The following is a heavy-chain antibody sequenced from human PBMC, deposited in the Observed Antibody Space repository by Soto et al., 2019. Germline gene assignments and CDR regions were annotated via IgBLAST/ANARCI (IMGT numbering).Heavy chain of an antibody. CDR1: GFTFSSYA. D-gene: IGHD2-2*01. CDR2: ISGSGGST. Sequence: GGSLRLSCAASGFTFSSYAMSWVRQAPGKGLEWVSAISGSGGSTYYADSVKGRFTISRDNSKNTLYLQMNSLRAEDTAVYYCAKDATIVVVPAAMELDYWGQGTLVTVSS. J-gene: IGHJ4*02. CDR3: AKDATIVVVPAAMELDY. V-gene: IGHV3-23*01.